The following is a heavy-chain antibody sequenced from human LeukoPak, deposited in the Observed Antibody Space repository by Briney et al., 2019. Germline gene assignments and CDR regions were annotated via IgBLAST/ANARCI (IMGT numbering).Heavy chain of an antibody. J-gene: IGHJ4*02. CDR1: GFTFSSYA. Sequence: GGSLRLSCAASGFTFSSYAMTWVRQAPGKGLEWVSAISGSGGNTYYADSVKGRFTISRDNSKNTLYLQMNSLRADDTAVYYCAKTSGSYFDYWGPGTLVTVSS. CDR3: AKTSGSYFDY. D-gene: IGHD1-26*01. V-gene: IGHV3-23*01. CDR2: ISGSGGNT.